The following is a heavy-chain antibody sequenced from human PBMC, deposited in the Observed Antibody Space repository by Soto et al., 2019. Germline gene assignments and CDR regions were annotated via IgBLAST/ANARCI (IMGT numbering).Heavy chain of an antibody. CDR1: GFTFDDYA. D-gene: IGHD2-15*01. J-gene: IGHJ4*02. CDR3: AKDTAVGLLNFYYFDY. V-gene: IGHV3-9*01. CDR2: ISWNSGSI. Sequence: GGSLRLSCAASGFTFDDYAMHWVRQAPGKGLEWVSGISWNSGSIGYADSVKGRFTISRDNAKNSLYLQMNSLRAEDTALYYCAKDTAVGLLNFYYFDYWGQGTLVTVSS.